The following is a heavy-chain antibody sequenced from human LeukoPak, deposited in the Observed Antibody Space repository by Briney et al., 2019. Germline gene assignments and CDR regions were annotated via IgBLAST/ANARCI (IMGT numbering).Heavy chain of an antibody. Sequence: GGSLRLSCAASGFSLRNALMIWVRQAPGKGLQWVGRIRSNTGGGTTDYAAPGKGRFTSSRDDSKMTLDVQMNSLNSEATAVYYWTTGAYDLLNGYYHWYFDHWGRGTLVTVSS. V-gene: IGHV3-15*01. CDR3: TTGAYDLLNGYYHWYFDH. CDR1: GFSLRNAL. J-gene: IGHJ2*01. CDR2: IRSNTGGGTT. D-gene: IGHD3-9*01.